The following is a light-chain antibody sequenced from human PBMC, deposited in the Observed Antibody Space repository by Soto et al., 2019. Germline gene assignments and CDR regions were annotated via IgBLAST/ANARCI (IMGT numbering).Light chain of an antibody. CDR1: QGISSY. CDR2: AAS. Sequence: IQMTQSPSSLSASVGDRVTITCRASQGISSYLNWYQQKPGKAPKLLIYAASSLQSGVPSRFSGSRSGTDFTLTISSLQPEDFATYYCQQSYGTLITFGQRRLPEVK. CDR3: QQSYGTLIT. V-gene: IGKV1-39*01. J-gene: IGKJ5*01.